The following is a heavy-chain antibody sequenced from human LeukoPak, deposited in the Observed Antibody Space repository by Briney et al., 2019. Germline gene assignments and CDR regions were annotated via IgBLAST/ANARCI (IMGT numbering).Heavy chain of an antibody. J-gene: IGHJ6*03. V-gene: IGHV3-30*04. CDR1: GFTFSSYV. CDR3: AKVGWNSGSYYYYYYYYMDV. D-gene: IGHD1-26*01. CDR2: ITLDGSNE. Sequence: GGSLRLSCAASGFTFSSYVMHWVRQAPGKGLEWVAIITLDGSNEYYADPVKGRFPISRANPKNTLNLQMNSLRAEDTAVYYCAKVGWNSGSYYYYYYYYMDVWGKGTTVTISS.